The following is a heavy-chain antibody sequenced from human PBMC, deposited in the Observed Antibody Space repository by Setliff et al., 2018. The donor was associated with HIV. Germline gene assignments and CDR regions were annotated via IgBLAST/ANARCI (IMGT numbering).Heavy chain of an antibody. J-gene: IGHJ4*02. Sequence: LRLSCAASGFTFSSYGMHWVRQAPGKGLEWVANIKQDGTDKYYVDSVRGRFTISRDNARNSLFLQMNSLRVEDTAVYYCAKDRYYDSSGSPFDYWGQGTLVT. CDR3: AKDRYYDSSGSPFDY. V-gene: IGHV3-7*01. CDR1: GFTFSSYG. D-gene: IGHD3-22*01. CDR2: IKQDGTDK.